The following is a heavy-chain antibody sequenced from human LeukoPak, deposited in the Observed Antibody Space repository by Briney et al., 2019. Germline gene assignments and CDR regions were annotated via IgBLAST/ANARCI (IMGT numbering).Heavy chain of an antibody. CDR1: GYSISSGYY. CDR2: IYYSGST. V-gene: IGHV4-38-2*01. CDR3: ARGPFIAAAAPGAFDI. D-gene: IGHD6-13*01. J-gene: IGHJ3*02. Sequence: PSETLSLTCAVSGYSISSGYYWGWIRQPPGKGLEWIGSIYYSGSTYYNPSLKSRVTISVDTSKNQFSLKLSSVTAADTAVYYCARGPFIAAAAPGAFDIWSQGTMVTVSS.